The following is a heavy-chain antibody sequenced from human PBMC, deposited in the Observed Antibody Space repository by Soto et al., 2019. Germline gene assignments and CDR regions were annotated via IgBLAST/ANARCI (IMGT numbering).Heavy chain of an antibody. Sequence: QLQLQESGSGLVKPSQTLSLTCAVSGGSISSGNYSWSWIRQPPGKGLEWIGYIYHSGSTYYNPSFKSRVTISVDRSKNQFSLKLSSVTAADTAVYYCARAPNYYDSSGYYYYFAYWGQGTLVTVSS. J-gene: IGHJ4*02. CDR3: ARAPNYYDSSGYYYYFAY. CDR2: IYHSGST. V-gene: IGHV4-30-2*01. CDR1: GGSISSGNYS. D-gene: IGHD3-22*01.